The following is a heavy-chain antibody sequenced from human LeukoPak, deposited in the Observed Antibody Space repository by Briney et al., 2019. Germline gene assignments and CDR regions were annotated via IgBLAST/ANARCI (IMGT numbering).Heavy chain of an antibody. CDR1: GGSISSGDYY. J-gene: IGHJ5*02. Sequence: SQTLSLTCTVSGGSISSGDYYWSWIRQPPGKGLEWIGYIYYSGSTYYNPSLKSRVTISVDTSKNQFSLKLSSVTAADTAVYYCARKHGDYVPWFDPWGQGTLVIVSS. V-gene: IGHV4-30-4*01. CDR3: ARKHGDYVPWFDP. D-gene: IGHD4-17*01. CDR2: IYYSGST.